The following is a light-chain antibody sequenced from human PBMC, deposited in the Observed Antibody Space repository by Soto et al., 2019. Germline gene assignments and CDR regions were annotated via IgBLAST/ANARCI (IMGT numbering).Light chain of an antibody. CDR1: QSVSSY. Sequence: EIVLTQSPATLSLSPGERATLSCRASQSVSSYLAWYQQKPGQAPRLLIYDASNRATGIPARFSGNGSGTDFTLTISSLEPEDFAVYFCQQRSNWPRTFGQGTRREIK. V-gene: IGKV3-11*01. J-gene: IGKJ5*01. CDR2: DAS. CDR3: QQRSNWPRT.